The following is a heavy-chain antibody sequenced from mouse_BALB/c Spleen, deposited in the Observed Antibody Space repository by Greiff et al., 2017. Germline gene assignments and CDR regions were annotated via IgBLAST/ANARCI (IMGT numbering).Heavy chain of an antibody. D-gene: IGHD2-10*02. CDR1: GFTFSDFY. J-gene: IGHJ3*01. Sequence: EVNVVESGGGLVQPGGSLRLSCATSGFTFSDFYMEWVRQPPGKRLEWIAASRNKANDYTTEYSASVKGRFIVSRDTSQSILYLQMNALRAEDTAIYYCARGEYGNSFAYWGQGTLVTVSA. CDR3: ARGEYGNSFAY. CDR2: SRNKANDYTT. V-gene: IGHV7-1*02.